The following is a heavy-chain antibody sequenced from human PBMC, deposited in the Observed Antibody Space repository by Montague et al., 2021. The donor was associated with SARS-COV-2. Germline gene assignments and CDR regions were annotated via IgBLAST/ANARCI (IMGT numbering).Heavy chain of an antibody. V-gene: IGHV4-34*01. Sequence: SETLSLTCAVYGGSFSGYYCTWIRQSPTKGLEWIGEINHSGSTNYNPSLKSRVTISVDTSKNQFSLKLSSVTAADTAVYYCACGEITTRGLIYYYGMDVWGQGTPVTVSS. D-gene: IGHD4-11*01. CDR3: ACGEITTRGLIYYYGMDV. CDR1: GGSFSGYY. J-gene: IGHJ6*02. CDR2: INHSGST.